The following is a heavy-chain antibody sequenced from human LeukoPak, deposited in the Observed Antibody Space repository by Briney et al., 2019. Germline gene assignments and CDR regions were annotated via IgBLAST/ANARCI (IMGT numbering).Heavy chain of an antibody. Sequence: GGSLRLSCAASGFTFSSYAMHWVRQAPGKGLEWVAVISYDGSNKYYADSVKGRFTISRDNSKNTLYLQMNSLRAEDTAVYHCAREGSGYVAAAGTGIRFSGYFDYWGQGTLVTVSS. CDR3: AREGSGYVAAAGTGIRFSGYFDY. J-gene: IGHJ4*02. V-gene: IGHV3-30*04. D-gene: IGHD6-13*01. CDR1: GFTFSSYA. CDR2: ISYDGSNK.